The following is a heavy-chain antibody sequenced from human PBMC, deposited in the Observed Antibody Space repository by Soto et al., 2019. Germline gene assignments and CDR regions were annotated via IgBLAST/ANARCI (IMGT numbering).Heavy chain of an antibody. CDR3: ARVGPPSPSVIWFFDL. CDR1: GGSFRTYA. Sequence: QGQLVQSGAEVKKPGSSVKVSCKASGGSFRTYAINWVRQAPGQGLEWMGGIIPMLAAPTYAQKFQGRLTITADEATTIVYMELRRLTSEDTVVYYCARVGPPSPSVIWFFDLWGRGTLVTVSS. D-gene: IGHD2-21*01. CDR2: IIPMLAAP. V-gene: IGHV1-69*01. J-gene: IGHJ2*01.